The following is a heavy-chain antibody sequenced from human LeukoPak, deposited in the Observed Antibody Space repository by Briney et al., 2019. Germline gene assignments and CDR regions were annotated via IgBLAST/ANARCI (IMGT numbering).Heavy chain of an antibody. Sequence: SETLSLTCAVYGGSFSGYYRSWIRQPPGKGLEWIGEINHSGSTNYNPSLKSRVTISVDTSKNQFSLKLSSVTAADTAVYYCARVGPGGIDQWIYGDYVGGYFDYWGQGTLVTVSS. CDR2: INHSGST. V-gene: IGHV4-34*01. CDR1: GGSFSGYY. CDR3: ARVGPGGIDQWIYGDYVGGYFDY. D-gene: IGHD4-17*01. J-gene: IGHJ4*02.